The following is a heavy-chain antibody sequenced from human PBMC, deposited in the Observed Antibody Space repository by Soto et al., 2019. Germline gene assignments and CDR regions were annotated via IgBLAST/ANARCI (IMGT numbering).Heavy chain of an antibody. CDR1: GGSISRYY. Sequence: QVQLQESGPGLVKPSETLSLTCTVSGGSISRYYWSWIRQPPGKGLEWIGYMYNTGSTVYNPSFISRVTISVDTSKNQFSLKLNSVTAADTAVYCCARDLWGYCGTDCYPLDVWGQGTTVTVSS. CDR3: ARDLWGYCGTDCYPLDV. D-gene: IGHD2-21*02. CDR2: MYNTGST. V-gene: IGHV4-59*01. J-gene: IGHJ6*02.